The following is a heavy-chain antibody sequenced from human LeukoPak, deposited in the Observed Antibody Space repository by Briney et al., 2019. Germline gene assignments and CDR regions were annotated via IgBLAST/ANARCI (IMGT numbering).Heavy chain of an antibody. Sequence: ASVKVSCKVSGYTLTELSMHWVRQAPGKGLEWMGGFDPEDGETIYAQKFQGRVTTTEDTSTDTAYMELSSLRSEDTAMYYCARADIAGGTNYQFDNWGQGTLVTVSS. CDR1: GYTLTELS. V-gene: IGHV1-24*01. CDR3: ARADIAGGTNYQFDN. J-gene: IGHJ4*02. D-gene: IGHD1-7*01. CDR2: FDPEDGET.